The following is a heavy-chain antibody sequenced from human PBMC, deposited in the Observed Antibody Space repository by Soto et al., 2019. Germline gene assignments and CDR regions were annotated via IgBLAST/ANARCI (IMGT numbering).Heavy chain of an antibody. D-gene: IGHD6-19*01. CDR3: ARDVSCSLDY. V-gene: IGHV3-7*01. J-gene: IGHJ4*02. Sequence: GGSLRLSCAASGFTFSSYWMSWVRQAPGKGLEWVANIKQDGNEKNYVGSVKGRFTISRDNAKNSLYLQMNSLRAEDTAVYYCARDVSCSLDYWGQGTLVTVSS. CDR1: GFTFSSYW. CDR2: IKQDGNEK.